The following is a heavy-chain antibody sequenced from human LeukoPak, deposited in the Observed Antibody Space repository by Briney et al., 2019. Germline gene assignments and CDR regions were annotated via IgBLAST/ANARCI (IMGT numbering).Heavy chain of an antibody. CDR1: GFTFSSYG. V-gene: IGHV3-33*01. CDR3: SRDRRTWFDP. Sequence: GRSLRLSCAASGFTFSSYGMHWVRQAPGKGLEWVAVIWYDGSNKYYADSVKGRFTISRDNSKNTLYLQMNSLRAEDTALYYCSRDRRTWFDPWGQGTLVTVSS. CDR2: IWYDGSNK. J-gene: IGHJ5*02.